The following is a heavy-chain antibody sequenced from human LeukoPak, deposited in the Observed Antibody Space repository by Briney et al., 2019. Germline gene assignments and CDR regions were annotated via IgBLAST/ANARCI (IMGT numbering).Heavy chain of an antibody. Sequence: GGSLRLSCAASGFTFSSYAMSWVRQAPGKGLEWVSGISGSGGSTYYADSVKGRVTISRDNSKNTLYLQMNSLRAEDTAVYYCAKDSRRGYSYGPGAYWGQGTLVTVAS. CDR3: AKDSRRGYSYGPGAY. V-gene: IGHV3-23*01. J-gene: IGHJ4*02. D-gene: IGHD5-18*01. CDR1: GFTFSSYA. CDR2: ISGSGGST.